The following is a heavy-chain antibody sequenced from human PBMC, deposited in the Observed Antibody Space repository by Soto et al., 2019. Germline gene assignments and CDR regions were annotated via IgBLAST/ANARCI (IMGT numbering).Heavy chain of an antibody. Sequence: QVQLQESGPGLVKPSDTLSLICAVSGYSISSSNWCRWIRQPPGKGLEWIGNIYYSGSAYYNPSLKSRVTMSVDTSKNQFSLKLTSVTAVDTAVYYCARGDYAKAFDIWGQGTTVTVSS. CDR1: GYSISSSNW. D-gene: IGHD2-2*01. CDR2: IYYSGSA. J-gene: IGHJ3*02. V-gene: IGHV4-28*03. CDR3: ARGDYAKAFDI.